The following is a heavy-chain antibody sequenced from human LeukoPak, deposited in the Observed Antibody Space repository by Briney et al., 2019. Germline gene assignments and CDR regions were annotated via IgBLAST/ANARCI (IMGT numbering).Heavy chain of an antibody. V-gene: IGHV3-23*01. CDR2: ITTSDGNT. J-gene: IGHJ6*02. D-gene: IGHD5-12*01. CDR3: ARDAGNSGYGMDV. Sequence: QPGGSLRLSCAASGFTFSSYTMSWVRQAPGKGLEWVSTITTSDGNTYYADSVKGRFTISRDSAKNSLYLQMSSLRDEDTAVYYCARDAGNSGYGMDVWGQGTTVTVSS. CDR1: GFTFSSYT.